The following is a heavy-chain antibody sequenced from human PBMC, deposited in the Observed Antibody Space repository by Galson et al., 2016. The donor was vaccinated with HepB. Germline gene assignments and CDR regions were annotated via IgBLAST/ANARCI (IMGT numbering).Heavy chain of an antibody. J-gene: IGHJ4*02. CDR1: GGSISSDGHY. V-gene: IGHV4-31*03. CDR3: ASARVGSTDY. CDR2: IHYSGNT. D-gene: IGHD1-26*01. Sequence: TLSLTCTVSGGSISSDGHYWSWIRQHPGKGLEWIGYIHYSGNTYYNPSVKSRVIISVDTSKNQFSLKLRSVTAADTAVYYCASARVGSTDYWGQGTLVTVSS.